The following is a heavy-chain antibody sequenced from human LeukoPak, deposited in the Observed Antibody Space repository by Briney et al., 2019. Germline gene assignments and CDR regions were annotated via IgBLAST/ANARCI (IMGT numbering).Heavy chain of an antibody. CDR2: IKQDGSEK. D-gene: IGHD6-13*01. CDR3: ARDEGQLNI. J-gene: IGHJ3*02. CDR1: GFTLSRYW. Sequence: GGSLRLSCAASGFTLSRYWMSGVRQAPGKGLEWVANIKQDGSEKHYVDSVKGRFTISRDNAKNSLYLQMNCLRAEDTAVYYCARDEGQLNIWGQGTMVTVSS. V-gene: IGHV3-7*01.